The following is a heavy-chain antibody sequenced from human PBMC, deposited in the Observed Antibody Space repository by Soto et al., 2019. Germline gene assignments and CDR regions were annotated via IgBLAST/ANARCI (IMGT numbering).Heavy chain of an antibody. CDR2: ISGSGGST. Sequence: GGSLRLSCAASGFTFSSYAMSWVRQAPGKGLEWVSAISGSGGSTYYADSVKGRFTISRDNSKNTLYLQMNSLRAEDTAVYYCANNVWDITECGGIDVRGQGTTVTGSS. V-gene: IGHV3-23*01. CDR1: GFTFSSYA. CDR3: ANNVWDITECGGIDV. J-gene: IGHJ6*02. D-gene: IGHD1-26*01.